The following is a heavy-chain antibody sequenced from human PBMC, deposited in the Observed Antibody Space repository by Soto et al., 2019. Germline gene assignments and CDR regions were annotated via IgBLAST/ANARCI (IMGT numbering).Heavy chain of an antibody. J-gene: IGHJ4*02. D-gene: IGHD3-22*01. CDR2: VYSSGNT. Sequence: KPSETLSLTCTVSGGSISFYYWSWIRQPAGKGLEWIGRVYSSGNTNYNPSLKSRLTMSVDTSNNQFSLKLRSVTAADTAMYYCARDRRGGTRPHYYDSSGYYNPFDRWGQGTLVTVSS. CDR3: ARDRRGGTRPHYYDSSGYYNPFDR. V-gene: IGHV4-4*07. CDR1: GGSISFYY.